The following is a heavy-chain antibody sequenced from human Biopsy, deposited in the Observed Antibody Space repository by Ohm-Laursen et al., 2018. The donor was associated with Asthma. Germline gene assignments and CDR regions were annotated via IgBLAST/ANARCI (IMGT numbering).Heavy chain of an antibody. CDR1: GFTFSTYA. CDR3: ARDMNRDGWYFDY. Sequence: SLRLSCAASGFTFSTYAMHWVRQAPGKGLEWVAVISYDGSSRYYADSVKGRFTISRDNSKNTLYLQMNSLRGDDTAVYYCARDMNRDGWYFDYWGQGTLVTVSS. CDR2: ISYDGSSR. J-gene: IGHJ4*02. D-gene: IGHD5-24*01. V-gene: IGHV3-30-3*01.